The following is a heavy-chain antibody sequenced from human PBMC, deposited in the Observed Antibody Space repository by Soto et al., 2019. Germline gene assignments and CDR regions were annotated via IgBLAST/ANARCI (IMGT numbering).Heavy chain of an antibody. J-gene: IGHJ3*02. V-gene: IGHV3-23*01. CDR3: AKDSGYDSSGNLDDAFDI. CDR2: ISGSGGST. D-gene: IGHD3-22*01. CDR1: GFTFSSYA. Sequence: GGSLRLSCAASGFTFSSYAMSWVRQAPGKGLEWVSAISGSGGSTYYADSVKGRFTISRDNSKNTLYLQMNSLRAEDTAVYYCAKDSGYDSSGNLDDAFDIWGQGTMVTVSS.